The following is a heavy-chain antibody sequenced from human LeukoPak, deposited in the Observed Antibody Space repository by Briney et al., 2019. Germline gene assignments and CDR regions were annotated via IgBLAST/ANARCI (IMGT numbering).Heavy chain of an antibody. CDR2: INHSGST. Sequence: SETLSLTCAVYGGSFSGYYWSWIRQPPGKGLEWIGEINHSGSTNYNPSLKSRLTMSIDTSKNQFSLRLTSVTAADTAVYYCARDWELGHWGQGTLVTVS. CDR1: GGSFSGYY. V-gene: IGHV4-34*01. CDR3: ARDWELGH. J-gene: IGHJ5*02. D-gene: IGHD1-1*01.